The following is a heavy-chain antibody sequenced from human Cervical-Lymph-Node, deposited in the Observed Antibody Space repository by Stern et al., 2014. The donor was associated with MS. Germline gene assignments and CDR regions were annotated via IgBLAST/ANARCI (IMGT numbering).Heavy chain of an antibody. D-gene: IGHD3-10*01. V-gene: IGHV1-69*01. CDR2: IIPTFDTP. Sequence: QVQLVQSGAEVKKPGSSVKVSCKASGGTFSSYEITWVRQAPGQGLEWMGGIIPTFDTPTYAQKFQDRVTISADESTNTAYLNGLKSDDTAIYFCARAYTYYSNSAGYWGQGTLVTVSS. CDR1: GGTFSSYE. CDR3: ARAYTYYSNSAGY. J-gene: IGHJ4*02.